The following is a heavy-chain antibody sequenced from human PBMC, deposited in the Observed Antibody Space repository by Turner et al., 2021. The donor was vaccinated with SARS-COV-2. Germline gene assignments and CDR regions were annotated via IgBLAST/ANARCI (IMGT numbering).Heavy chain of an antibody. D-gene: IGHD6-19*01. Sequence: QVQLQESGPGLVKPSETLSLTCTVSGGSISRYYWSWIRQPPGKGLEWIGYIYYSGSTNYNPSLKSRVTISVDTSKNQFSLKLSSVTAADTAVYYCATGVAVAGTPSEYYYYYGMDVWGQGTTVTVSS. V-gene: IGHV4-59*01. J-gene: IGHJ6*02. CDR3: ATGVAVAGTPSEYYYYYGMDV. CDR2: IYYSGST. CDR1: GGSISRYY.